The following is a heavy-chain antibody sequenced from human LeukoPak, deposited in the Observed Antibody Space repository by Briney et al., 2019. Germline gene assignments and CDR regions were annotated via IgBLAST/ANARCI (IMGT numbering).Heavy chain of an antibody. CDR1: GFAFSSYA. J-gene: IGHJ4*02. D-gene: IGHD5-24*01. V-gene: IGHV3-23*01. CDR2: ISGSGGST. Sequence: GGSLRLSCAASGFAFSSYAMSWVRQAPGKGLEWVSAISGSGGSTYYADSVKGRFTISRDNSKNTLYLQMNSLRAEDTAVYYCARKGGYNPFDYWGQGTLVTVSS. CDR3: ARKGGYNPFDY.